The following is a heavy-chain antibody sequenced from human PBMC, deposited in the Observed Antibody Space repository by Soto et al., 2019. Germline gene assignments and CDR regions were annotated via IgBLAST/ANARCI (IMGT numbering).Heavy chain of an antibody. CDR2: IYYSGST. Sequence: QVQLQESGPGLVKPSQTLSLTCTVSGGSISSGGYYWSWIRQHPGKGLEWIGYIYYSGSTYYNPTLQSRVTISVDTAKNQFSLKLSSVTAADTAVYYCAREGDGYNNFDYWGQGTMGTFSS. CDR3: AREGDGYNNFDY. V-gene: IGHV4-31*03. CDR1: GGSISSGGYY. J-gene: IGHJ4*02. D-gene: IGHD5-12*01.